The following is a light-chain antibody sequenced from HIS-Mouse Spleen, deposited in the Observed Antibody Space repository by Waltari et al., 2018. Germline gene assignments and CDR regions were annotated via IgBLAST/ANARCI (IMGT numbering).Light chain of an antibody. CDR1: ALPKKY. CDR3: YSTDSSGNHRV. Sequence: SYELTQPPSVSVSPGQTARITCSGDALPKKYAYWYQQKSGQAPVLVIYEDSKRPSGIPERFAGSRSGTMASLTISGDKVEDEADYYCYSTDSSGNHRVFGGGTKLTVL. CDR2: EDS. J-gene: IGLJ2*01. V-gene: IGLV3-10*01.